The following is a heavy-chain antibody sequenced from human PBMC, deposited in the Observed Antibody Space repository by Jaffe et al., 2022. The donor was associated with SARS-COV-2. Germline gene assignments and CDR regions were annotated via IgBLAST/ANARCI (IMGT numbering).Heavy chain of an antibody. Sequence: QVQLQESGPGLVKPSETLSLTCTVSGGSISSYYWSWIRQPPGKGLEWIGYIYYSGSTNYNPSLKSRVTISVDTSKNQFSLKLSSVTAADTAVYYCARAHLRFLEWLSPGGFDPWGQGTLVTVSS. V-gene: IGHV4-59*08. CDR2: IYYSGST. CDR1: GGSISSYY. D-gene: IGHD3-3*01. CDR3: ARAHLRFLEWLSPGGFDP. J-gene: IGHJ5*02.